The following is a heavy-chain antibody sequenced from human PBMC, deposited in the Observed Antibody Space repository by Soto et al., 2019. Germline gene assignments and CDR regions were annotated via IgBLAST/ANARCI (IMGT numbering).Heavy chain of an antibody. Sequence: PSETLSLTCTVSGGSIYTGGFCWSWIRQLPGKGLEWLGYIYYTGSTQYTPSLKSRLTMSTDTSDNQFSLRLTSVTAADTAVYYCATSLVTSRTRVDYWGQGTLVTVSS. CDR1: GGSIYTGGFC. V-gene: IGHV4-31*03. CDR2: IYYTGST. J-gene: IGHJ4*02. CDR3: ATSLVTSRTRVDY. D-gene: IGHD1-26*01.